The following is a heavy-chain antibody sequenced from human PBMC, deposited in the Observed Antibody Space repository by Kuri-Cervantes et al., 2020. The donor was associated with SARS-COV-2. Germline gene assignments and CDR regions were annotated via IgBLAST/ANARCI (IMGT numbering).Heavy chain of an antibody. D-gene: IGHD3-16*02. CDR2: INPNSGGT. J-gene: IGHJ3*02. V-gene: IGHV1-2*04. Sequence: ASVKVSCKASGYTFTGYYMHWVRQAPGQGLEWMGWINPNSGGTNYAQKFQGWVIMTRDTSITTAYMELSRLRSDDTAVYYCARGPSCNSIWGTYRGGWDTFDIWGQGTMVTVSS. CDR1: GYTFTGYY. CDR3: ARGPSCNSIWGTYRGGWDTFDI.